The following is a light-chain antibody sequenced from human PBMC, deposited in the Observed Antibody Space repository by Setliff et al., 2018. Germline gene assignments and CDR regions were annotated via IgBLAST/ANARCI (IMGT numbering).Light chain of an antibody. CDR1: ISDY. V-gene: IGLV2-14*03. Sequence: SALTQPASVSGSPGQSITIYCTGAISDYVSWYQQHAGGAPKLMIFDVIYRPSEVSSRFSGSKSGDTASLTISGLQAEDEADYYCSSYSGTSNPFVYGTGTKVTVL. CDR3: SSYSGTSNPFV. CDR2: DVI. J-gene: IGLJ1*01.